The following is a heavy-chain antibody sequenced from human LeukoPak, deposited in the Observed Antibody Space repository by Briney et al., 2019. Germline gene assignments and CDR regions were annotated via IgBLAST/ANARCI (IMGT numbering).Heavy chain of an antibody. J-gene: IGHJ4*02. CDR2: IWYDGSNK. D-gene: IGHD2-15*01. CDR1: GFTFSSYG. Sequence: PGRSLRLSCAASGFTFSSYGMHWVRQAPGKGLEWVAVIWYDGSNKYYTDSVKGRFTISRDNSKHTLYLQMNSLRAEDTAVYYCARGQYSPDYWGQGTLVTVSS. V-gene: IGHV3-33*01. CDR3: ARGQYSPDY.